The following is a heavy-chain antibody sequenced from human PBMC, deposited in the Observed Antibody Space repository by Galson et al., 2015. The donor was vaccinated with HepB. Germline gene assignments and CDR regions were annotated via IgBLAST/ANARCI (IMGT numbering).Heavy chain of an antibody. CDR1: GFTFSSYA. V-gene: IGHV3-30-3*01. Sequence: SLRLSCAASGFTFSSYAMHWVRQAPGKGLEWVAVISYDGSNKYYADSVKGRFTISRDNSKNTLYLQMNSLRAEDTAVYYCARAWQQSPPYYFDYWGQGTLVTVSS. CDR3: ARAWQQSPPYYFDY. CDR2: ISYDGSNK. J-gene: IGHJ4*02. D-gene: IGHD6-13*01.